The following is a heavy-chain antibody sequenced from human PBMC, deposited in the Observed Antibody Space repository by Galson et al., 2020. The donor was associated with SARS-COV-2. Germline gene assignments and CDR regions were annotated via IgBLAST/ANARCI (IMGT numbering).Heavy chain of an antibody. CDR2: ISAGGGDDK. D-gene: IGHD2-2*02. CDR1: GFSFSNYA. V-gene: IGHV3-23*01. Sequence: GESLKISCVVSGFSFSNYAMSWVRQVPGKGLEWVSGISAGGGDDKHYRDSVRGRFAISRDNSRRTVYLQMNSLRVEDTAVYYCAKEIGRIGIPCFDHWAQGILVTVSS. J-gene: IGHJ4*02. CDR3: AKEIGRIGIPCFDH.